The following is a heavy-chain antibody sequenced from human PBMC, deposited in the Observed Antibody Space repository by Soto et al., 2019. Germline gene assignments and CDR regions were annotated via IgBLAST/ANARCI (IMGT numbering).Heavy chain of an antibody. J-gene: IGHJ5*02. CDR3: ARDRGSISPMGWFDP. CDR2: IYHSGST. CDR1: GGSISSSNW. V-gene: IGHV4-4*02. Sequence: SETLSLTCAVSGGSISSSNWWSWARQPPGKGLEWIGEIYHSGSTNYKSSLKSRVTISVDKSKNQFSLKLRSVTAADTAVYYCARDRGSISPMGWFDPWGQGTLVTVSS. D-gene: IGHD3-3*02.